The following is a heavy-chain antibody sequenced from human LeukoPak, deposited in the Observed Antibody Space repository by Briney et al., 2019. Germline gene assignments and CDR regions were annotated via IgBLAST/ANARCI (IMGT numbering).Heavy chain of an antibody. J-gene: IGHJ5*02. V-gene: IGHV4-39*07. CDR1: GGSISSSSYY. Sequence: KPSETLSLTCTVSGGSISSSSYYWGWIRQPPGKGLEWIVSIYYSGSTYYNPSLKSRVTISVDTSKNRFSLKVTSVTAADTAVYYCARLSSACYSFWFDPWGQGTLVTVSS. CDR2: IYYSGST. D-gene: IGHD3-22*01. CDR3: ARLSSACYSFWFDP.